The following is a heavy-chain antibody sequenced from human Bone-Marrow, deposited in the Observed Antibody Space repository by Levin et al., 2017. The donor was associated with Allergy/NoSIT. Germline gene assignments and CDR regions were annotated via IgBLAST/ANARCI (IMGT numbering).Heavy chain of an antibody. CDR3: ARVPENWFDP. J-gene: IGHJ5*02. CDR1: GGPFRAYS. V-gene: IGHV4-34*01. CDR2: VKHSGST. Sequence: SQTLSLTCAVYGGPFRAYSWSWLRQPPEKGLEWIGEVKHSGSTNYNPSLKSRVTMSLDTSKKQLSLQLRSVTAADTAVYYCARVPENWFDPWGQGTLVTVSS.